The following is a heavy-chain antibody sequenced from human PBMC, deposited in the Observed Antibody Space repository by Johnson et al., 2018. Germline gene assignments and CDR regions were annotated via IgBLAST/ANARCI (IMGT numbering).Heavy chain of an antibody. CDR3: ARVEGVGDAFDI. D-gene: IGHD1-26*01. Sequence: QVQLVQSGAEVKKPGSSVKVSCKASGDTFSRYTVSWVLQAPGQGFEWMGRIIPMFDTSKYAQKFQGRVTITADKSTSTVYMELSSLRSGDTAVYYCARVEGVGDAFDIWGQGTMVTVSS. J-gene: IGHJ3*02. V-gene: IGHV1-69*08. CDR1: GDTFSRYT. CDR2: IIPMFDTS.